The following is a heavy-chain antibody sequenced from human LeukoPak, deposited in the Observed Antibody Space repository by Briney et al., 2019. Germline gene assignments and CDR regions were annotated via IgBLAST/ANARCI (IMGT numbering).Heavy chain of an antibody. Sequence: GESLKISCKGSGYSFTSYWIGWVRQMPGKGLEWMGIIYPGDSDTRYSPSFQGQVTISADKSISTAYLQWSSLKASDTAKYYCARRGGDSSGYYYPDWFDPWGRGTLVTVSS. J-gene: IGHJ5*02. V-gene: IGHV5-51*01. CDR2: IYPGDSDT. CDR1: GYSFTSYW. CDR3: ARRGGDSSGYYYPDWFDP. D-gene: IGHD3-22*01.